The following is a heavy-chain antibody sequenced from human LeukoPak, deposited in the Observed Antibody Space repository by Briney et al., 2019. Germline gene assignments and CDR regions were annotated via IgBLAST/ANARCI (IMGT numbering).Heavy chain of an antibody. D-gene: IGHD6-13*01. CDR2: INPSGGTT. Sequence: ASVKVSCKASGYTFTSYYMHWVRQAPGQGLEWMGVINPSGGTTNYNYAQKLQGRVIMTRDMSTSTVYMELSSLRSEDTAMYYCARGVAAGTTTIDWPYDFWGQGTLVTVSS. V-gene: IGHV1-46*04. CDR3: ARGVAAGTTTIDWPYDF. CDR1: GYTFTSYY. J-gene: IGHJ4*02.